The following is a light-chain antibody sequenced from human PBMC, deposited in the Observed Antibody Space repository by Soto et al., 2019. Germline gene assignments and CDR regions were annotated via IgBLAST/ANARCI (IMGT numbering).Light chain of an antibody. CDR2: GAS. V-gene: IGKV3-20*01. Sequence: EIVLTQSPGTLSQSPGERATLSCRASQSVSNNYLAWYQQKPGQAPRLLIYGASNRATGIPDRFSVSGSGTDFTITISRLEPEEFAVYYCQQYGSSGTFGQGTKVDI. CDR3: QQYGSSGT. J-gene: IGKJ1*01. CDR1: QSVSNNY.